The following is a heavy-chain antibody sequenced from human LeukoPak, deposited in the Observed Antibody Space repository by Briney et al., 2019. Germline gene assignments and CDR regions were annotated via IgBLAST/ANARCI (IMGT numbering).Heavy chain of an antibody. V-gene: IGHV4-4*02. J-gene: IGHJ3*02. Sequence: PSETLSLTCAVSGGSISSSNWWSWVRQPPGKGLEWIGKIYHSGSTNYNPSLKSRVTISVDKSKNQFSLKLSSVTAADTAVYYCARAADYGDYLVFPDAFDIWGQGTMVTVSS. D-gene: IGHD4-17*01. CDR3: ARAADYGDYLVFPDAFDI. CDR1: GGSISSSNW. CDR2: IYHSGST.